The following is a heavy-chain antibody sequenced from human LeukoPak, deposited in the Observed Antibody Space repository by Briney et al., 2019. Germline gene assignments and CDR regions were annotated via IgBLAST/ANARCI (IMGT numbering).Heavy chain of an antibody. D-gene: IGHD1-26*01. J-gene: IGHJ5*02. V-gene: IGHV1-46*01. Sequence: ASVKVSCKASGYTFTNYYIHWVRQAPGQGLEWMGIISPSGGTTSNAQKFQGRVTMTRDTSTSTVYMELSSLRSEDTAVYYCARGWSSGSYYAHAEYNWSDPWGQGTLVTVSS. CDR1: GYTFTNYY. CDR3: ARGWSSGSYYAHAEYNWSDP. CDR2: ISPSGGTT.